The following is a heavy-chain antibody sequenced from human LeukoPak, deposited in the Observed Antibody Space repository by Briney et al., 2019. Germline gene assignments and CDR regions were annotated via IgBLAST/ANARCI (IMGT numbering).Heavy chain of an antibody. CDR1: GYTFTSYA. D-gene: IGHD1-26*01. CDR2: INAGNGYT. CDR3: AREGYSGSSSFDY. Sequence: GASVTVSCKASGYTFTSYAMHWVRQAPGQRLEWMGWINAGNGYTKSSQKFQGRVTITRDTSATTAYMELSSLRSEDTAVYYCAREGYSGSSSFDYWGQGTLVTVSS. V-gene: IGHV1-3*01. J-gene: IGHJ4*02.